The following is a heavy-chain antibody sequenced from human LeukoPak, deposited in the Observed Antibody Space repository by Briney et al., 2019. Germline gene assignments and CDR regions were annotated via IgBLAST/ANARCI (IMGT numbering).Heavy chain of an antibody. CDR1: GGSISSSSYY. CDR3: ARDLELERNRWNYFES. J-gene: IGHJ4*02. CDR2: IYYSGST. V-gene: IGHV4-39*07. Sequence: SETLSLTCTVSGGSISSSSYYWGWIRQPPGKGPEWIGSIYYSGSTYYNPSLKSRVSLSIDTSKQQFSLRLSSVTAADTAVYYCARDLELERNRWNYFESWGQGTLVTVSS. D-gene: IGHD1-1*01.